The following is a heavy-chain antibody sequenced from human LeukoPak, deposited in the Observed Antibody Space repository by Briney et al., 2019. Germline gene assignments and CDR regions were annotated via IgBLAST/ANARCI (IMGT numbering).Heavy chain of an antibody. V-gene: IGHV1-18*01. CDR3: ARAGIYYDSSGYYFDY. CDR2: ISAYNGNT. Sequence: ASVKVSCKASGYTFTSYGISWVRQAPGQGLEWMGWISAYNGNTNYAQKLQGRVTMTTDTSTSTAYMELRSLRSDDTAVYYCARAGIYYDSSGYYFDYWGQGTLVTVSS. J-gene: IGHJ4*02. D-gene: IGHD3-22*01. CDR1: GYTFTSYG.